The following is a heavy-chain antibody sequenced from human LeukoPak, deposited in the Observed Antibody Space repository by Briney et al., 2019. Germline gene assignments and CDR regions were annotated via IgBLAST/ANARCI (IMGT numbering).Heavy chain of an antibody. CDR3: ARDNYSTPFDY. Sequence: SGGSLRLSCAASGFTFSSYGMHWVRQAPGKGLEWVAVIWYDGSNKYYADSVKGRFTISRDNSKNTLYLQMNSLRAEDTAVYYCARDNYSTPFDYWGQGTLVTVSS. CDR2: IWYDGSNK. V-gene: IGHV3-33*01. J-gene: IGHJ4*02. D-gene: IGHD6-13*01. CDR1: GFTFSSYG.